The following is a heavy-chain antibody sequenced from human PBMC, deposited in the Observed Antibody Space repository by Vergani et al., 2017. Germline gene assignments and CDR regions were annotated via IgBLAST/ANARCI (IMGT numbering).Heavy chain of an antibody. CDR3: AREYYDMLTGSYYYCGMDV. Sequence: QVQLVQSGAEVKKPGASVKVSCKASGYTFTSYDINWVRQATGQGLEWMGWMNPNSGNTGYAQKFQGRVTITRNTSISTAYMELSSLRSEDTAVYYCAREYYDMLTGSYYYCGMDVWGQGTTVTVSS. CDR2: MNPNSGNT. CDR1: GYTFTSYD. D-gene: IGHD3-9*01. V-gene: IGHV1-8*03. J-gene: IGHJ6*02.